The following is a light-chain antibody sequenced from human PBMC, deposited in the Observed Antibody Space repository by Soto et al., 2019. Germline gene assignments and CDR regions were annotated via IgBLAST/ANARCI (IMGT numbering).Light chain of an antibody. CDR3: GTWDSSLNGWV. V-gene: IGLV1-51*01. Sequence: QSVLTLPPSVSAAPGQKVAIPCSGSTSNIGNNYVSWYQQVPGTAPKLLIYDNNRRPSGIPDRFSASKSGTSATLDITGLQTGDEADYYCGTWDSSLNGWVFGGGTKVTVL. J-gene: IGLJ3*02. CDR2: DNN. CDR1: TSNIGNNY.